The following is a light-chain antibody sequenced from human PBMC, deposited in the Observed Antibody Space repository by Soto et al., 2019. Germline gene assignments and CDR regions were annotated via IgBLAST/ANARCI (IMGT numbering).Light chain of an antibody. CDR2: AAS. CDR1: QSISSY. CDR3: QQSYSTLT. V-gene: IGKV1-39*01. Sequence: DIQMTQSPSSLSASVGDRVTITCRASQSISSYLNWYQQKPGKAPKLLIYAASSLQSGVQSRFSGSGSGTDFTLTISSLQPEDFATYYCQQSYSTLTFGPGTKVDI. J-gene: IGKJ3*01.